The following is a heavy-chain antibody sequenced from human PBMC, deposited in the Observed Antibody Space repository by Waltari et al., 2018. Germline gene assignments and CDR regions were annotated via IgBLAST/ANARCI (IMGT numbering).Heavy chain of an antibody. J-gene: IGHJ2*01. CDR2: IYYSGST. CDR1: GGSISSYY. V-gene: IGHV4-59*01. Sequence: QVQLQESGPGLVKPSETLSLTCTVSGGSISSYYWSWIRQPPGKGLEWIGYIYYSGSTNYNPSLKSRVTISVDTSKNQFSLKLSSVTAADTAVYYCARVPPQYSSSWEGWYFDLWGRGTLVTVSS. CDR3: ARVPPQYSSSWEGWYFDL. D-gene: IGHD6-13*01.